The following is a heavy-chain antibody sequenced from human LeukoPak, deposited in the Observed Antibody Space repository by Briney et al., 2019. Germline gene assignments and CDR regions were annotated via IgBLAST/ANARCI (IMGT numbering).Heavy chain of an antibody. J-gene: IGHJ4*02. CDR2: ISYSGNT. CDR3: ARRLAVTGRYYFDY. D-gene: IGHD6-19*01. CDR1: GASINADY. V-gene: IGHV4-59*08. Sequence: SETLSLTCTVSGASINADYWSWIRQPPGKGLEWIGYISYSGNTNYNPSLESRVTISLDMSNNQFSLRLSSVTAADTAVYYCARRLAVTGRYYFDYWGQGSLVTVSS.